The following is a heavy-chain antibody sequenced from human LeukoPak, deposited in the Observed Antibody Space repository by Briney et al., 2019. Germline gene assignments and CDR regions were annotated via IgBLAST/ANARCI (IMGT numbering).Heavy chain of an antibody. Sequence: ASVKVSCKASGYTFTSYYMHWVRQAPGKGLEWMGGFDPEDGETIYAQKFQGRVTMTEDTSTDTAHMELSSLRSEDTAVYYCATTPTSGNLAYNYYGSGSYYNVFGYGGQGPLVTVSS. D-gene: IGHD3-10*01. CDR2: FDPEDGET. CDR1: GYTFTSYY. J-gene: IGHJ4*02. V-gene: IGHV1-24*01. CDR3: ATTPTSGNLAYNYYGSGSYYNVFGY.